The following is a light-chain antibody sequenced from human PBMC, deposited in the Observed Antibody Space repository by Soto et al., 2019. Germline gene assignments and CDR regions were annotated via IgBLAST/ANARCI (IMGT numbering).Light chain of an antibody. V-gene: IGKV3-11*01. CDR1: QSVSGN. CDR3: HQRNK. J-gene: IGKJ5*01. Sequence: EIVMTQSPATLSVSPVERATLSCRASQSVSGNLAWYQQRPGQTPRLLIYGASTRATGIPARFSGSRSGTDFTLTISSLEPEDFAVYFCHQRNKFGQGTRLEIK. CDR2: GAS.